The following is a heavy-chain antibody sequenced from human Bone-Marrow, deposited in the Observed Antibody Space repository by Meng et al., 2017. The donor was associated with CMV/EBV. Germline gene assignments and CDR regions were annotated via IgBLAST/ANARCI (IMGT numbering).Heavy chain of an antibody. CDR1: GFTFSSYS. J-gene: IGHJ6*02. CDR3: ARDHGQRRYQLLNTNYYYGMDV. V-gene: IGHV3-21*01. D-gene: IGHD2-2*01. CDR2: ISSSSSYI. Sequence: GGSLRLSCAASGFTFSSYSMNWVRQAPGKGLEWVSSISSSSSYIYYADSVKGRFTISRDNAKNSLYLQMNSLRAEDTAVYCCARDHGQRRYQLLNTNYYYGMDVWGQGTTVTVSS.